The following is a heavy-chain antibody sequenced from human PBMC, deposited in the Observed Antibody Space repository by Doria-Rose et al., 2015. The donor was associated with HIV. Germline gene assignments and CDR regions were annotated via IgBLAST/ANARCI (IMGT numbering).Heavy chain of an antibody. V-gene: IGHV2-26*01. D-gene: IGHD6-13*01. J-gene: IGHJ4*02. Sequence: SGPVLVKPTETLTLTCTVSGVSLSSPGMGVSWIRQPPGKALEWLANIYPDDERYYKTSLKSRITITRGTSKSQVVLTMTDMDPVDTATYYCARIKSSRWYHKYYFDFWGQGTLVIVSA. CDR1: GVSLSSPGMG. CDR2: IYPDDER. CDR3: ARIKSSRWYHKYYFDF.